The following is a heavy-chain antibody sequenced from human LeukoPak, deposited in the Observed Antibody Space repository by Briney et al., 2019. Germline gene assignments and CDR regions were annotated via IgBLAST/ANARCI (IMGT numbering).Heavy chain of an antibody. CDR1: GFTFSSYA. Sequence: PGGSLRLSCAASGFTFSSYAMSWVRQAPGKGLEWVSAISGSGGSTYYADSVKGRFTISRDNSKNTLYLQMNSLRAEDTAVYYCAKDYSSSLDYYYYYGMDVWGQGTTVTVSS. V-gene: IGHV3-23*01. D-gene: IGHD6-13*01. CDR3: AKDYSSSLDYYYYYGMDV. CDR2: ISGSGGST. J-gene: IGHJ6*02.